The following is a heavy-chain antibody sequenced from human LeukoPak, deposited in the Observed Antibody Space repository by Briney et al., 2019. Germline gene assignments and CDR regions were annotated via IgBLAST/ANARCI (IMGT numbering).Heavy chain of an antibody. Sequence: PGRSLRLSCAASGFTFSSYGMHWVRQAPGKGLEWVAVIRYDGSNKYYADSVKGRFTISRDNSKNTLYLQMNSLRAEDTAVYYCAKDRGIAGAGIYDYGGGGTVVTVSS. CDR1: GFTFSSYG. CDR3: AKDRGIAGAGIYDY. J-gene: IGHJ4*02. CDR2: IRYDGSNK. D-gene: IGHD6-19*01. V-gene: IGHV3-33*06.